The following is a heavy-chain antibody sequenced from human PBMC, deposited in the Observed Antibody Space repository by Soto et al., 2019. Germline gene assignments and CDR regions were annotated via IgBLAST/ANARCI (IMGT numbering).Heavy chain of an antibody. CDR2: IIPIFGTA. Sequence: GASVKVSCKASGGTFSSYAISWVRQAPGQGLEWMGGIIPIFGTANYAQKFQGRVTITADESTSTAYMELSSLRSEDTAVYYCARGKDFWSGYSDYYYYYGMDVWGQGTTVTVSS. J-gene: IGHJ6*02. CDR1: GGTFSSYA. D-gene: IGHD3-3*01. CDR3: ARGKDFWSGYSDYYYYYGMDV. V-gene: IGHV1-69*13.